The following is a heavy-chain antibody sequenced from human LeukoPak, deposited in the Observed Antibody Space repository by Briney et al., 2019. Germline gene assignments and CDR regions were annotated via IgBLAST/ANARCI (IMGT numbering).Heavy chain of an antibody. CDR3: ATLPTKYDWGTFDY. D-gene: IGHD3-16*01. CDR2: FDPEDGET. CDR1: GYTLTELS. V-gene: IGHV1-24*01. Sequence: GASVKVSCKVSGYTLTELSMHWVRQAPGKGLEWMGGFDPEDGETIYAQKFQGRVAMAEDTSTDTAYMELSSLRSEDTAVYYCATLPTKYDWGTFDYWGQGTLVTVSS. J-gene: IGHJ4*02.